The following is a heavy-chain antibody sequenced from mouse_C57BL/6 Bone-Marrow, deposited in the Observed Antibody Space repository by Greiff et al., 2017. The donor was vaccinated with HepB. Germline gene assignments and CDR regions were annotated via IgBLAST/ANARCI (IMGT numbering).Heavy chain of an antibody. J-gene: IGHJ3*01. CDR3: ARRRYYGLFAY. D-gene: IGHD1-1*01. CDR1: GFTFSSYG. Sequence: EVQGVESGGDLVKPGGSLKLSCAASGFTFSSYGMSWVRQTPDKRLEWVATISSGGSYTYYPDSVKGRFTISRDNAKNTLYLQMSSLKSEDTAMYYCARRRYYGLFAYWGQGTLVTVSA. V-gene: IGHV5-6*01. CDR2: ISSGGSYT.